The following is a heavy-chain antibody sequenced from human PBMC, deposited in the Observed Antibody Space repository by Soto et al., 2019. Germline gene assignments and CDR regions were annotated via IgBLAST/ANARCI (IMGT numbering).Heavy chain of an antibody. CDR1: GYTFTGYY. Sequence: ASVKVSCKASGYTFTGYYMHWVRQAPGQGLEWMGWINPNSGGTNYAQKFQGRVTMTRDTSISTAYMELSRLRSDDTAVYYCAKTYYYGSGRTANWFDPWGQGTLVTVSS. J-gene: IGHJ5*02. D-gene: IGHD3-10*01. V-gene: IGHV1-2*02. CDR3: AKTYYYGSGRTANWFDP. CDR2: INPNSGGT.